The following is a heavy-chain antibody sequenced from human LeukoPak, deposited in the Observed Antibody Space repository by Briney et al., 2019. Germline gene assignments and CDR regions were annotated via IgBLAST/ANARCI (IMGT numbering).Heavy chain of an antibody. J-gene: IGHJ5*02. V-gene: IGHV3-66*01. CDR3: ASFGWLDP. CDR2: IYSDGDT. Sequence: PGGSLRLSCAVSGFTFSDHYMSWVRQAPGKGLEWVSVIYSDGDTYYADSVKGRFTISRDNSRNTLYLQMNSLRAEDTAVYYCASFGWLDPWGQGTLVTVSS. D-gene: IGHD3-10*01. CDR1: GFTFSDHY.